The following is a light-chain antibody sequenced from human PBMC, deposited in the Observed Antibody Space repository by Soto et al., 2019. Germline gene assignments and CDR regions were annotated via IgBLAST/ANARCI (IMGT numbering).Light chain of an antibody. Sequence: SYELTQPPSVSVAPGKTARITCGGNNIGSKSVHWYQQKPGQAPVLVIYYDSDRPSGIPERFSGYNSGNTATLTISRVEAGDAADYYCPVSDGSSDQVVFGGGTKLTVL. CDR1: NIGSKS. V-gene: IGLV3-21*04. CDR3: PVSDGSSDQVV. J-gene: IGLJ2*01. CDR2: YDS.